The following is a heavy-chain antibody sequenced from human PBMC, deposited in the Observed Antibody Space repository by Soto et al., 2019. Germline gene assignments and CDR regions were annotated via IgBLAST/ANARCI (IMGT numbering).Heavy chain of an antibody. CDR3: AKGYSYSVCDY. Sequence: QVQLVESGGGVVQPGRSLRLSCAASGFTFSSYGMHWVRQAPGKGLEWVAVISYDGSNKYYADSMKGRFTISRDNSKNTLDLQMNSLRAEDTAVYHCAKGYSYSVCDYWGQGTLVTVSS. CDR2: ISYDGSNK. CDR1: GFTFSSYG. J-gene: IGHJ4*02. V-gene: IGHV3-30*18. D-gene: IGHD5-18*01.